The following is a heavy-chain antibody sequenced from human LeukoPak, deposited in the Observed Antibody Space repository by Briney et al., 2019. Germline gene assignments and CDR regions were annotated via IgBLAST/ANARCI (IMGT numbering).Heavy chain of an antibody. CDR1: GFSFTNSR. V-gene: IGHV5-51*01. CDR2: IYPHDSDT. CDR3: ARQSDAFDI. Sequence: GESLKISCKGSGFSFTNSRIAWVRQMPGKGLEWMGIIYPHDSDTRYSPSFQGQVTISADKSISTAYLQWSSLKASDTAMYYCARQSDAFDIWGQGTMVTVSS. J-gene: IGHJ3*02.